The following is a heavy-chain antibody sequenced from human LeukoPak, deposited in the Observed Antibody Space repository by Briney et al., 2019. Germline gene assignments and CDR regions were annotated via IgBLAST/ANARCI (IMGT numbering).Heavy chain of an antibody. CDR3: AKDLSPQDYYDSSGPDY. CDR1: GFTFSSYA. Sequence: GSLRLSCAASGFTFSSYAMSWVRQAPGKGLELVSGISGSGGTTYYADSVKGRFTISRDNSKNTLYLQMNSLRAEDTAVYYCAKDLSPQDYYDSSGPDYWGQGTLVTVSS. CDR2: ISGSGGTT. J-gene: IGHJ4*02. V-gene: IGHV3-23*01. D-gene: IGHD3-22*01.